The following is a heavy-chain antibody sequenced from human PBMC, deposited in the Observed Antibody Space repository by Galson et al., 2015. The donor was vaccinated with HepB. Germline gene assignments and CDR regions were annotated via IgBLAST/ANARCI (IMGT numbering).Heavy chain of an antibody. V-gene: IGHV3-74*01. Sequence: SLRLSCAASGFTFSSYWMHWVRQAPGKGLVWVSRINSDGSSTSYADSVKGRFTISRDNAKNTLYLQMNSLRAEDTAVYYCARDGRRRAGPIAAAGFDYWGQGTLVTVSS. CDR3: ARDGRRRAGPIAAAGFDY. D-gene: IGHD6-13*01. J-gene: IGHJ4*02. CDR2: INSDGSST. CDR1: GFTFSSYW.